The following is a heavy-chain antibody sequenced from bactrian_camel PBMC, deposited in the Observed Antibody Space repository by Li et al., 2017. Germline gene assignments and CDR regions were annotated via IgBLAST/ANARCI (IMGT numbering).Heavy chain of an antibody. J-gene: IGHJ4*01. Sequence: HVQLVESGGGLVQPGESLILSCVASGFTFDMYWMYWVRQAPGKGLEWVSAINSAGGTTYYAPSVKGRFTITRDNAKNVVYQQMNNLKAEDTAVYRCVRDRADWSSTLRDWANWGQGTQVTVS. V-gene: IGHV3S1*01. CDR3: VRDRADWSSTLRDWAN. CDR1: GFTFDMYW. CDR2: INSAGGTT. D-gene: IGHD8*01.